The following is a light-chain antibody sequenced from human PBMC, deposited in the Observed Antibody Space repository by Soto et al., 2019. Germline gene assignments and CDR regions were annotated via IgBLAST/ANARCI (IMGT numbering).Light chain of an antibody. CDR2: DNS. V-gene: IGLV1-51*01. J-gene: IGLJ1*01. CDR3: ASWDSDLDGFV. CDR1: SSNIPYQF. Sequence: QSVLAQSPSVSAAPGQRVTISCSGSSSNIPYQFVSWYKQFPGMAPTLLIYDNSRRPSGVPDRFSATKSGPSATLDIAGLQTADEAVYYCASWDSDLDGFVFGPGTMVTVL.